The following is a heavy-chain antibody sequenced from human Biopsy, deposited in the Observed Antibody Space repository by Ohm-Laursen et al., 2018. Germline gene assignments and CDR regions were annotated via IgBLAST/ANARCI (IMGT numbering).Heavy chain of an antibody. Sequence: PGTLSLTCTVSGGSISSDYWSWIRQTPGKGLEWIGYIYYSGSTNYNPSLKSRVTISVDTSKNQLSLRLNSVTAADTAVYYCARVSRSIYDSTFDSFNIWGPGTMVTVSS. CDR2: IYYSGST. CDR3: ARVSRSIYDSTFDSFNI. J-gene: IGHJ3*02. V-gene: IGHV4-59*01. D-gene: IGHD3-22*01. CDR1: GGSISSDY.